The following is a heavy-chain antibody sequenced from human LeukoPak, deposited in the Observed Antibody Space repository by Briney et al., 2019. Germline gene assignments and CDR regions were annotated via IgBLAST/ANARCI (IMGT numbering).Heavy chain of an antibody. CDR1: GFTFSSYS. J-gene: IGHJ4*02. Sequence: GGSLRLSCAAFGFTFSSYSMNWVRQAPGKGLEWVSSISSSSNYINYTDSVKGRFTISRDNAKNSLYLQMNSLRAEDTAVYYCATSGSSTPYWGQGTLVTVSS. V-gene: IGHV3-21*01. CDR3: ATSGSSTPY. CDR2: ISSSSNYI. D-gene: IGHD1-26*01.